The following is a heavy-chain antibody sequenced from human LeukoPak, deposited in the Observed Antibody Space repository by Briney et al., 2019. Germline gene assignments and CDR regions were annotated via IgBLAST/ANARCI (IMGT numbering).Heavy chain of an antibody. D-gene: IGHD5-18*01. CDR3: CRRWLNYYYYGMDV. CDR1: EFTFSSHW. CDR2: IKEDGSEK. Sequence: GGSLRLSCAASEFTFSSHWMSWVRQAPGKGLEWVANIKEDGSEKYYVDSVKGRFTISRDNAKNSLYLQMNSLRAEDTAVYYCCRRWLNYYYYGMDVWGQGTTVTVS. V-gene: IGHV3-7*01. J-gene: IGHJ6*02.